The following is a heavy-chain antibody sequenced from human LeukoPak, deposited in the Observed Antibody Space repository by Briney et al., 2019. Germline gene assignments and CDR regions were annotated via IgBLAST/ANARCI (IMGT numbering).Heavy chain of an antibody. J-gene: IGHJ5*02. V-gene: IGHV1-69*13. CDR1: GGTFSSYA. CDR3: ARSLVVGATYPYH. D-gene: IGHD1-26*01. Sequence: VASVKVSRKASGGTFSSYAISWVRQAPGQGLEWMGGIIPIFGTASYAQKFQGRVTITADESTSTAYMELSSLRSEDTAVYYCARSLVVGATYPYHWGQGTLVTVSS. CDR2: IIPIFGTA.